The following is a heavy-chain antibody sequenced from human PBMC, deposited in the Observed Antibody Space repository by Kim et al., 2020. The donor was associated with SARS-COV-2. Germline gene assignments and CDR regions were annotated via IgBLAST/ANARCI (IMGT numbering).Heavy chain of an antibody. Sequence: SETLSLTCAVYGGSFSGYYWSWIRQPPGKGLEWIGEINHSGSTNYNPSLKSRVTISVDTSKNQFSLKLSSVTAADTAVYYCARGGYDFWSGYYHRLNWFDPWGQGTLVTVSS. J-gene: IGHJ5*02. V-gene: IGHV4-34*01. CDR1: GGSFSGYY. CDR2: INHSGST. D-gene: IGHD3-3*01. CDR3: ARGGYDFWSGYYHRLNWFDP.